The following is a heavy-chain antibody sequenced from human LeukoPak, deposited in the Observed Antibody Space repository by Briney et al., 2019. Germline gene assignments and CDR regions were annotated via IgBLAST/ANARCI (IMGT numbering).Heavy chain of an antibody. CDR3: VRPYRGSPEAPFYI. CDR1: GDSINSLDL. J-gene: IGHJ3*02. Sequence: PSETLSLTCTVSGDSINSLDLWSWVRQPPGKGLEWIGEMYLSGTTHSNPSVKSRVTISIDKSKNQFFLNLSSVTAADTAVYYCVRPYRGSPEAPFYIWGRGALVTVSS. CDR2: MYLSGTT. D-gene: IGHD1-26*01. V-gene: IGHV4-4*02.